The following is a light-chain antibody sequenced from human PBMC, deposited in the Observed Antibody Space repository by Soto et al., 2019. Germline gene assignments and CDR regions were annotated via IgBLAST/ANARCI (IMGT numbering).Light chain of an antibody. CDR1: QIITTY. V-gene: IGKV1-39*01. Sequence: DIQMTQSPSSLSASVGDRVTITCRASQIITTYLNWYQQKPGKAPKLLISAASSLQSGVPSRFSGSGSGTDFTLTISSLQPEDFATYYCQQSYSTPRTFGQGTKLEI. CDR2: AAS. CDR3: QQSYSTPRT. J-gene: IGKJ2*01.